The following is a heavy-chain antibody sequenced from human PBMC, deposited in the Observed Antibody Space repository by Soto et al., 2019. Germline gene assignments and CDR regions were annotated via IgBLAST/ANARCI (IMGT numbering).Heavy chain of an antibody. Sequence: EVQLVESGGGLVQPGGSLRLSCAASGFTFSSYWMHWVRQVPGKGLVWVSHIDSKGNYTTYADSVKGRFTISRDNATNTVYLKMNSLRADDTAVYYCVRDDVGVGIDYWGMGTLVTVSS. D-gene: IGHD1-26*01. J-gene: IGHJ4*02. CDR1: GFTFSSYW. CDR2: IDSKGNYT. CDR3: VRDDVGVGIDY. V-gene: IGHV3-74*03.